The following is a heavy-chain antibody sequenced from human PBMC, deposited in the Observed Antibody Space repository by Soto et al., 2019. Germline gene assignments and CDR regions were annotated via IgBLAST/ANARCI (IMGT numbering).Heavy chain of an antibody. CDR3: ARGKGDGYTMSYYYYYGMDV. D-gene: IGHD5-12*01. V-gene: IGHV1-69*13. CDR2: IIPIFGTA. CDR1: GGTFSSYA. Sequence: SVKVSCKASGGTFSSYAISWVRQAPGQGLEWMGGIIPIFGTANYAQKFQGRVTITADESTSTAYMELSSLRSEDTAVHYCARGKGDGYTMSYYYYYGMDVWGQGTTVTVSS. J-gene: IGHJ6*02.